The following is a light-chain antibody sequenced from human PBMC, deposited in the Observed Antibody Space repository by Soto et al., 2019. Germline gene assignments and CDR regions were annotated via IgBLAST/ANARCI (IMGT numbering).Light chain of an antibody. Sequence: QSALTQPASVSGSPGQSITISCTGTISDVGRYNLVSWYQQHPDKAPKLIIYEDIERPSGVSHRFSGSTSGNTASLTISGLQTEDEAKYLCCSYAGGASVFFGGGTKLTVL. CDR3: CSYAGGASVF. J-gene: IGLJ2*01. CDR1: ISDVGRYNL. V-gene: IGLV2-23*01. CDR2: EDI.